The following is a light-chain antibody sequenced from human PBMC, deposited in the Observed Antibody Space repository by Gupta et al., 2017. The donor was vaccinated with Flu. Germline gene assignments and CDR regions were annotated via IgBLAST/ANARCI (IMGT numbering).Light chain of an antibody. Sequence: DIVMTQSPDSLTVSLGERATINCKSSQNVLYNSNNKNYLAWYQQKPGQPPKLLIYWASSRESGVPDRFSGSGSGTDFTLTISSLQAEDVAVYDCQQYYVSPWTFGQGTKVEIK. CDR3: QQYYVSPWT. CDR2: WAS. J-gene: IGKJ1*01. CDR1: QNVLYNSNNKNY. V-gene: IGKV4-1*01.